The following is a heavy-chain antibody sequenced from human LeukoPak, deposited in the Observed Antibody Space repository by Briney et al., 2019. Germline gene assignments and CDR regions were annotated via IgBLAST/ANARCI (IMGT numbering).Heavy chain of an antibody. CDR1: GGSISSYY. J-gene: IGHJ4*02. Sequence: SETLSLTCTVSGGSISSYYWSWIRQPPGKGLEWIGYIYYSGSTNYNPSLKSRVTISVDTSKNQFSLKLSSVTAADTAVYYCARGPTIFGVVNHFDYWGQGTLVTVSS. CDR2: IYYSGST. V-gene: IGHV4-59*12. D-gene: IGHD3-3*01. CDR3: ARGPTIFGVVNHFDY.